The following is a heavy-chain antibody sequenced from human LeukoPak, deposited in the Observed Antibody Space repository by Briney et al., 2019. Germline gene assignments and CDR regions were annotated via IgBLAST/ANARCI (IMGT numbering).Heavy chain of an antibody. Sequence: PGGSLRLSCAASGFTFSSNAMGWVRQAPGKGLEYVSAISSNGGSTYYANSVKGRFTISRDNSKNTLYLQMGSLRAEDMAVYYCARVGPTDAFDIWGQGTMVTVSS. CDR2: ISSNGGST. CDR1: GFTFSSNA. J-gene: IGHJ3*02. CDR3: ARVGPTDAFDI. V-gene: IGHV3-64*01.